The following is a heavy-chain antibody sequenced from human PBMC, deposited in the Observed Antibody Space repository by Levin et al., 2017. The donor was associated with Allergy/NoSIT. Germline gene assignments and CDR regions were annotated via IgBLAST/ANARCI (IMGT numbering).Heavy chain of an antibody. CDR1: GGSISSSSYY. CDR3: ARVYSGSYYGSFDY. Sequence: SETLSLTCTVSGGSISSSSYYWGWIRQPPGKGLEWIGSIYYSGSTYYNPSLKSRVTISVDTSKNQFSLKLSSVTAADTAVYYCARVYSGSYYGSFDYWGQGTLVTVSS. CDR2: IYYSGST. J-gene: IGHJ4*02. D-gene: IGHD1-26*01. V-gene: IGHV4-39*01.